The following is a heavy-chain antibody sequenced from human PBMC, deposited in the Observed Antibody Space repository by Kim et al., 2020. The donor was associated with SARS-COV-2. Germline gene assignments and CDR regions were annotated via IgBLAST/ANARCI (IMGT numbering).Heavy chain of an antibody. Sequence: SETLSLTCTVSNGSISPYYWSWIRQPPGKGLEWIGFIYYIGTTNYNPSLKSRVTMSVDPSKNQFSLRLTSVTAADTAVYYCARQGDYAPKDWGQGTLVTVSS. CDR2: IYYIGTT. V-gene: IGHV4-59*08. CDR3: ARQGDYAPKD. J-gene: IGHJ4*02. D-gene: IGHD2-2*01. CDR1: NGSISPYY.